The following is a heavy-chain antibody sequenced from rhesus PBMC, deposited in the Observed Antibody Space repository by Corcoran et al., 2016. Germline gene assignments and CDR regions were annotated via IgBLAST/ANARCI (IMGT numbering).Heavy chain of an antibody. J-gene: IGHJ1*01. CDR3: AREYCSGGVCYGAYFEV. CDR1: GGSISDSYR. CDR2: IYGSSMST. V-gene: IGHV4S10*01. D-gene: IGHD2-8*01. Sequence: QVQLQESGPGVMKPSETLSLTCAVSGGSISDSYRWSWIRQTPGKGLEWIGYIYGSSMSTNYNPSLKSRGTISKDTSKNQFSLKLSSVTAADTAVYYCAREYCSGGVCYGAYFEVWGQGALVTVSA.